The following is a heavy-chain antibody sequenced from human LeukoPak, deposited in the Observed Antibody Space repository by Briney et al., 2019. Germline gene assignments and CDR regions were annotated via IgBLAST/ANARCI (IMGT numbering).Heavy chain of an antibody. CDR3: ARGVRPIVVVPAAIFWFDP. Sequence: SVKVSCKASGGTFSSYAISWVRQAPGQGLEWMGGIIPIFGTANYAQKFQGRVTITADESTSTAYMELSSLRSEDTAVYYCARGVRPIVVVPAAIFWFDPWGQGTLVTVSS. V-gene: IGHV1-69*13. CDR2: IIPIFGTA. CDR1: GGTFSSYA. J-gene: IGHJ5*02. D-gene: IGHD2-2*01.